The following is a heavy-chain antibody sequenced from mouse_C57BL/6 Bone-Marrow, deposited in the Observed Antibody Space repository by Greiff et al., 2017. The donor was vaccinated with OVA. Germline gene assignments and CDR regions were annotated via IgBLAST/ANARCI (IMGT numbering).Heavy chain of an antibody. D-gene: IGHD1-1*01. CDR1: GYSFTSYY. CDR2: IYPGSGNT. CDR3: ARSTTVVARYFDV. J-gene: IGHJ1*03. V-gene: IGHV1-66*01. Sequence: VQLQQSGPELVKPGASVKISCKASGYSFTSYYIHWVKQRPGQGLEWIGWIYPGSGNTKYNEKFKGKATLTADTSSSTAYMQLSSLTSEDSAVYYCARSTTVVARYFDVWGTGTTVTVSS.